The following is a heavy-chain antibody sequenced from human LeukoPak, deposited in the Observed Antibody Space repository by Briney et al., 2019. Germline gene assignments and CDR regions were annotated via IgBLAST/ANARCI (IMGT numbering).Heavy chain of an antibody. V-gene: IGHV4-59*01. J-gene: IGHJ4*02. Sequence: SETLSLTCTVSGGSISNYYWSWIRQPPGKGLEWIADIYYSGSTNYSPSLKSRVTISVDTSKNQFSLKVSSVTAADTAVYYCARAPQWAAAGTFDYWGQGTLVTVSS. CDR2: IYYSGST. D-gene: IGHD6-13*01. CDR1: GGSISNYY. CDR3: ARAPQWAAAGTFDY.